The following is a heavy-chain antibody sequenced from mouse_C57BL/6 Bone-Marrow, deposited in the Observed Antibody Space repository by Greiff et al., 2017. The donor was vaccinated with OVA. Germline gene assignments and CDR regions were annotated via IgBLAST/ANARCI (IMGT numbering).Heavy chain of an antibody. Sequence: VQLQQSGAELARPGASVKLSCKASGYTFTSYGISWVKQRTGQGLEWIGEIYPRSGNTYYNEKFKGKATLTADKSSSTAYMELRSLTSEDSAVYFCARGDYYCSSYRFAYWGQGTLVTVSA. CDR3: ARGDYYCSSYRFAY. CDR2: IYPRSGNT. V-gene: IGHV1-81*01. D-gene: IGHD1-1*01. J-gene: IGHJ3*01. CDR1: GYTFTSYG.